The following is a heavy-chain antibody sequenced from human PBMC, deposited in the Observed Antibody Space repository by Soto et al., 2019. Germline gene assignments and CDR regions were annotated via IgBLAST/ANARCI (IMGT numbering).Heavy chain of an antibody. J-gene: IGHJ4*02. V-gene: IGHV3-23*01. CDR1: GFTLSNYA. Sequence: GGSLRLSCVASGFTLSNYAMRWVRQAPGKGLEWVSAISGSGGSTYYADSVKGRFTISRDNSRNTLYLQMNSLRAEDTVVYYCAKISNWVYLDSWGQGTLVTVSS. CDR2: ISGSGGST. D-gene: IGHD4-4*01. CDR3: AKISNWVYLDS.